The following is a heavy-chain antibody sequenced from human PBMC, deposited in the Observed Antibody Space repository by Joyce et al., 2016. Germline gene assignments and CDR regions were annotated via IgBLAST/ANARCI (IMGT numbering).Heavy chain of an antibody. CDR1: GFTFSDFI. Sequence: EVQLVESGGGLVQPGGSLRLSCAASGFTFSDFIMNWARQAPGGGLGWISYISSSSSTIYYAGSVNGRFTISRDNAKNSLYLQMNSLRAEDTAVYYCARGHSENYYGSANYGMDVWGQGTTVTVSS. D-gene: IGHD3-10*01. CDR2: ISSSSSTI. J-gene: IGHJ6*02. CDR3: ARGHSENYYGSANYGMDV. V-gene: IGHV3-48*01.